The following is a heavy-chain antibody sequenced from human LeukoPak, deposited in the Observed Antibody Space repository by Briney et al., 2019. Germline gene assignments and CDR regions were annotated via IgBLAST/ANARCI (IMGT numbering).Heavy chain of an antibody. D-gene: IGHD3-10*01. CDR3: AIYYGSGSPPWWFDP. CDR1: GYTFTSYY. CDR2: INPSGGST. V-gene: IGHV1-46*01. Sequence: GASVKVSCKASGYTFTSYYMHWVRQAPGQGLEWMGIINPSGGSTSYAQKFQGRVTITADESTSTAYMELSSLRSEDTAVYYCAIYYGSGSPPWWFDPWGQGTLVTVSS. J-gene: IGHJ5*02.